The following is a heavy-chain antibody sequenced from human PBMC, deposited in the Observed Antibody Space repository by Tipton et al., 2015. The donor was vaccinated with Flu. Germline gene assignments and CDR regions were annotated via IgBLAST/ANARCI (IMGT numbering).Heavy chain of an antibody. CDR3: ARRDFSNYVSDPKSWFDP. CDR1: GDSISGSYY. Sequence: LRLSCTVSGDSISGSYYGGWIRQAPGKGLEWIGNIYHTGSTYHNPSLKSRVTMSVDTSRNHLSLRLRSVTAADTAVYFCARRDFSNYVSDPKSWFDPWGQGILVTVSP. V-gene: IGHV4-38-2*02. J-gene: IGHJ5*02. CDR2: IYHTGST. D-gene: IGHD4-11*01.